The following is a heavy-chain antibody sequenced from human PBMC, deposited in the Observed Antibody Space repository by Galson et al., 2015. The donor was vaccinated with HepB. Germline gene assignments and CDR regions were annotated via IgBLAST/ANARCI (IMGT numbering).Heavy chain of an antibody. CDR3: ARDTGYSYGPFDY. D-gene: IGHD5-18*01. Sequence: SLRLSCAASGFTFSSYSMNWVRQAPGKGLEWVSSISSSSSYIYYADSVKGRFTISRDNAKNSLYLQMNSLRAEDTAVYYCARDTGYSYGPFDYWGQGTLVTVSS. J-gene: IGHJ4*02. CDR2: ISSSSSYI. CDR1: GFTFSSYS. V-gene: IGHV3-21*01.